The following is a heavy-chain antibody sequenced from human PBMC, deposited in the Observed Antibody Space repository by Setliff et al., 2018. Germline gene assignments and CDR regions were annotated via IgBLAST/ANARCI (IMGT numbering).Heavy chain of an antibody. J-gene: IGHJ3*01. CDR3: ARDPLYRENLSRVFDF. V-gene: IGHV1-18*01. Sequence: ASVKVSCKASGYTFSDYGITWVRQAPGQGLEWMGWISAYTGNAYYAHKLQGRVTMTTDTSTGTAYMELRSLRSDDTAVYYCARDPLYRENLSRVFDFWGQGTMVTVSS. CDR1: GYTFSDYG. D-gene: IGHD3-16*02. CDR2: ISAYTGNA.